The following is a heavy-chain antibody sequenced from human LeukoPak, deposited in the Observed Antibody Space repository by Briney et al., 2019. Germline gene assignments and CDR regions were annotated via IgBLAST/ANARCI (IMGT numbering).Heavy chain of an antibody. D-gene: IGHD4-11*01. CDR2: ISSRSDTI. CDR1: GFTFSNYN. Sequence: GGSLRLSCVVSGFTFSNYNMNWVRQAPGKGLEWVSYISSRSDTIYYADSVKGRFTSSRDNAKKSLYLQMNSLRDEDTAVYYCVRDYTGWGQGTLVTVSS. V-gene: IGHV3-48*02. CDR3: VRDYTG. J-gene: IGHJ4*02.